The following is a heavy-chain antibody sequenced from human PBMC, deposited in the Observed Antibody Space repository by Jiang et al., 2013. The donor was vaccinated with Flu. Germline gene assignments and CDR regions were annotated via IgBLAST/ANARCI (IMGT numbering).Heavy chain of an antibody. CDR3: ARITLGGGLSSGWYTHDY. J-gene: IGHJ4*02. CDR1: GFSLSTSGMC. Sequence: KPTQTLTLTCTFSGFSLSTSGMCVSWIRQPPGKALEWLALIDWDDDKYYSTSLKTRLTISKDTSKNQVVLTMTNMDPVDTATYYCARITLGGGLSSGWYTHDYWGQGTLVTVSS. CDR2: IDWDDDK. V-gene: IGHV2-70*01. D-gene: IGHD6-19*01.